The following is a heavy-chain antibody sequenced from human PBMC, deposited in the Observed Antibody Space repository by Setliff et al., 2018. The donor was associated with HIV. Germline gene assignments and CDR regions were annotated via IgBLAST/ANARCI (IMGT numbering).Heavy chain of an antibody. CDR1: GGSMSVYY. J-gene: IGHJ6*03. Sequence: PSETLSLTCTVSGGSMSVYYWNWIRQSAGKGLEWIGRIFTSGTTNYNPSLKSRISMSLDMSKNQVSLNLRSVTAADTAVYYCAREGLRSSYYYFMDVWGKGTTVTVSS. V-gene: IGHV4-4*07. CDR3: AREGLRSSYYYFMDV. D-gene: IGHD3-10*01. CDR2: IFTSGTT.